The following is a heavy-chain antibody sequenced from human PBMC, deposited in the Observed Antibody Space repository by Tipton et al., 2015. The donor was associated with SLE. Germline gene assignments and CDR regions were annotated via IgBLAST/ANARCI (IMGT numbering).Heavy chain of an antibody. J-gene: IGHJ4*02. Sequence: TLSLTCTVSVGSISSSYWSWIRQPPGKGLEWIGHFHTSGGSNYNPTLESRVTMSVDTSKNHFPLKLSAVTAAATAVYYCARSQWLPHYFDYWGQGALVTVSS. CDR2: FHTSGGS. CDR1: VGSISSSY. V-gene: IGHV4-4*08. D-gene: IGHD5-24*01. CDR3: ARSQWLPHYFDY.